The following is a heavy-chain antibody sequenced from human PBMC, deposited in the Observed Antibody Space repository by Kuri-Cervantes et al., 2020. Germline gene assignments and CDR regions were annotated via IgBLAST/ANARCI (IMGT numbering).Heavy chain of an antibody. V-gene: IGHV3-9*01. CDR1: GFTFDDYA. CDR3: ARTGWDMVQGVIISYYFDY. J-gene: IGHJ4*02. Sequence: SLKISCAASGFTFDDYAMHWVRQAPGKGLEWVSGISWNSGSIGYADFVKGRFTISRDNAKNSLYLQMNSLRAEDTALYYCARTGWDMVQGVIISYYFDYWGQGTLVTVSS. D-gene: IGHD3-10*01. CDR2: ISWNSGSI.